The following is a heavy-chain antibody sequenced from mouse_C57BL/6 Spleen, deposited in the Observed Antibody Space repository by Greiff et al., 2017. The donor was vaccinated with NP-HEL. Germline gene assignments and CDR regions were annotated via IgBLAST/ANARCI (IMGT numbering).Heavy chain of an antibody. V-gene: IGHV10-1*01. CDR3: VRPGYAMDY. J-gene: IGHJ4*01. Sequence: EVKLMESGGGLVQPKGSLKLSCAASGFSFNTYAMNWVRQAPGKGLEWVARIRSKSNNYATYYADSVKDRFTISRDDSESMLYLQMNNLKTEDTAMYYCVRPGYAMDYWGQGTSVTVSS. CDR2: IRSKSNNYAT. CDR1: GFSFNTYA.